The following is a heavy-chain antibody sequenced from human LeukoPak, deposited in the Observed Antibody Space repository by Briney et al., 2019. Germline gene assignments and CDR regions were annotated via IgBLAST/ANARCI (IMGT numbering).Heavy chain of an antibody. J-gene: IGHJ4*02. Sequence: GGSLRLSCAASGFTVSSNYMSWVRQAPGKGLEWVSVIYSGGSTYYADSVKGRFTISRDNAKNSLYLQMNSLRAEDTAVYYCARDLSSAKDGDYWGQGTLVTVSS. CDR1: GFTVSSNY. D-gene: IGHD2-2*01. CDR3: ARDLSSAKDGDY. CDR2: IYSGGST. V-gene: IGHV3-66*01.